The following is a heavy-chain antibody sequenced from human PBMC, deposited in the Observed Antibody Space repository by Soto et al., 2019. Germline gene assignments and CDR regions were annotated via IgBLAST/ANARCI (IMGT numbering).Heavy chain of an antibody. CDR2: ISSSSSTI. V-gene: IGHV3-48*01. Sequence: GGSLRLSCAASGFTFSSYSMNWVRQAPGKGLEWVSYISSSSSTIYYADSVKGRFTISRDNAKNSLYLQMNSLRAEDTAVYYCARHPERIAEIGWFNPWGQGTLVTVSS. D-gene: IGHD6-13*01. CDR1: GFTFSSYS. CDR3: ARHPERIAEIGWFNP. J-gene: IGHJ5*02.